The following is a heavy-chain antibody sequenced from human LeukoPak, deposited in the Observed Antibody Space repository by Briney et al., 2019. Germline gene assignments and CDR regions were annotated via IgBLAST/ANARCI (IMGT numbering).Heavy chain of an antibody. Sequence: SETLSLTCAVYGGSFSGYYWSWIRQPPGKGLEWIGEINHSGSTNYNPSLKSRVTMSVDTSKNQFSLKLSSVTAADTAVYYCARGSGYSYGRFDYWGQGTLVTVSS. D-gene: IGHD5-18*01. V-gene: IGHV4-34*01. CDR2: INHSGST. CDR3: ARGSGYSYGRFDY. J-gene: IGHJ4*02. CDR1: GGSFSGYY.